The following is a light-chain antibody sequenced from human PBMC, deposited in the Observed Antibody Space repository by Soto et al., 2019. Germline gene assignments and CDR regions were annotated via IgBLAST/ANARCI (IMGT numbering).Light chain of an antibody. J-gene: IGKJ2*01. Sequence: ETVMTQSPDTRSVSPGERVTLSCRASQSVSSSLAWYQQKPGQAPRLLIYGASTRATGIPARFSGSGSGTDFTLTISSLQSEDFATYYCQQYNIGYTFGQGTRLDIK. CDR2: GAS. CDR3: QQYNIGYT. CDR1: QSVSSS. V-gene: IGKV3-15*01.